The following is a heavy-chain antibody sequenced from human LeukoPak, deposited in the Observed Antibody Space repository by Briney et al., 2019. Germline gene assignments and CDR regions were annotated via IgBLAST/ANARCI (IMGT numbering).Heavy chain of an antibody. D-gene: IGHD6-19*01. J-gene: IGHJ4*02. CDR1: GFTFSSYA. Sequence: GGSLRLSCAASGFTFSSYAMSLVRQAPGKGLEWVSAMSGSGGSTYYADSVKGRFTISRDNSKNTLYLQMNSLRAEDTAVYYCARDYSSGWYLSDTYFDYWGQGTLVTVSS. CDR3: ARDYSSGWYLSDTYFDY. CDR2: MSGSGGST. V-gene: IGHV3-23*01.